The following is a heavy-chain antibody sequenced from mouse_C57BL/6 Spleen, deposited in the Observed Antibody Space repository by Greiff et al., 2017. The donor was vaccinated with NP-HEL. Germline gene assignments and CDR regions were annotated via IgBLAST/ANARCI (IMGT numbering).Heavy chain of an antibody. CDR2: IHPNSGST. V-gene: IGHV1-64*01. CDR3: ASPVTTVVAKLGY. CDR1: GYTFTSYW. Sequence: VQVVESGAELVKPGASVKLSCKASGYTFTSYWMHWVKQRPGQGLEWIGMIHPNSGSTNYNEKFKSKATLTVDKSSSTAYMQLSSLTSEDSAVYYCASPVTTVVAKLGYWGQGTTLTVSS. J-gene: IGHJ2*01. D-gene: IGHD1-1*01.